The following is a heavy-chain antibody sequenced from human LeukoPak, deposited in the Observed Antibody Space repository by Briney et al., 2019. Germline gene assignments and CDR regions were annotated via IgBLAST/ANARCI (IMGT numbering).Heavy chain of an antibody. CDR2: IIPIFGTA. CDR3: ARGRGGDYVFYYYYGMDV. D-gene: IGHD4-17*01. J-gene: IGHJ6*02. CDR1: GGTFISYA. V-gene: IGHV1-69*01. Sequence: GSSVKVSRKASGGTFISYAISWVRQAPGQGLEWMGGIIPIFGTANYAQKFQGRVTITADESTSTAYMELSSLRSEDTAVYYCARGRGGDYVFYYYYGMDVWGQGTTVTVSS.